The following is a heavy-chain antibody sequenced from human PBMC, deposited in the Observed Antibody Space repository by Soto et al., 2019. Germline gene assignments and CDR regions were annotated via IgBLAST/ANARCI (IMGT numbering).Heavy chain of an antibody. V-gene: IGHV3-23*01. D-gene: IGHD2-2*02. CDR3: AKGQYPSQR. CDR1: GFTFSTYA. CDR2: ISGSGGTK. Sequence: EVQLLESGGGLVQPGGYLRLSCEASGFTFSTYAMSWVRQAPGKGLEWVSGISGSGGTKYYADSVKGRFTISRDNSKNTLYLQMDSLRAEDTAVYYCAKGQYPSQRWGQGTLVTVSS. J-gene: IGHJ4*02.